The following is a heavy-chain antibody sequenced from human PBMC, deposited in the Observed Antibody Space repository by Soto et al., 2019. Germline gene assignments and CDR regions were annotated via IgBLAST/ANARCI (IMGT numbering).Heavy chain of an antibody. V-gene: IGHV4-31*11. CDR2: TSYSGSS. CDR1: GGSITTPGHY. D-gene: IGHD3-10*01. CDR3: ARNRGDTPNYYYMDV. Sequence: QVQLQESGPGLVKPSQTLSLTCAVSGGSITTPGHYWSWIRQHPGEGLEWVGYTSYSGSSYYNPSLQSRITISLDTSKNQFSRQLTSVTAADTAIYFCARNRGDTPNYYYMDVWGRGTTVAVSS. J-gene: IGHJ6*03.